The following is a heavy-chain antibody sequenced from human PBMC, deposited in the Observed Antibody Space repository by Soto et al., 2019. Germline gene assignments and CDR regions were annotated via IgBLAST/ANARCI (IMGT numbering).Heavy chain of an antibody. V-gene: IGHV3-23*01. Sequence: EVPLLESGGDLVQPGVSLRLSCAASGFSFSSYAMGWVRQAPGTGLDWVSSISAGGDGTYYADSVKGRFTISRDNSKNTVYLQLTSLRADDTAVYYCADGGRYPYYWGPGTLVTVSA. CDR2: ISAGGDGT. D-gene: IGHD1-26*01. J-gene: IGHJ4*02. CDR3: ADGGRYPYY. CDR1: GFSFSSYA.